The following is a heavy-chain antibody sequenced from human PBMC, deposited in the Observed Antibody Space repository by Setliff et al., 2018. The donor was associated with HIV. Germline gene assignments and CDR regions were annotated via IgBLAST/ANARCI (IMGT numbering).Heavy chain of an antibody. V-gene: IGHV4-34*01. J-gene: IGHJ6*04. CDR2: INHSGTT. D-gene: IGHD3-10*01. Sequence: SETLSLTCTVYDGSFSGYYWSWNRQPPGKGLEWIGEINHSGTTNYNSSLKSRVAISVDGSTNHFSLNLNAVTAADTAVYYCARLRYGSGIPLDVLATGLSVTVSS. CDR3: ARLRYGSGIPLDV. CDR1: DGSFSGYY.